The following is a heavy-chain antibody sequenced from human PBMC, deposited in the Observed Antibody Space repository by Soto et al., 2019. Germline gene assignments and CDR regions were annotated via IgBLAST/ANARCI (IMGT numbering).Heavy chain of an antibody. CDR1: GGSISSYY. CDR3: ARQSRGVATIFDY. J-gene: IGHJ4*02. CDR2: IYYSGST. V-gene: IGHV4-59*08. D-gene: IGHD5-12*01. Sequence: QVQLQESGPGLVKPSETLSLTCTVSGGSISSYYWSWIRQPPGKGLEWIGYIYYSGSTNYNPSLKSRVTISVDTSKNQFSLKLSSVTAADTAVYYCARQSRGVATIFDYWGQGTLVTVSS.